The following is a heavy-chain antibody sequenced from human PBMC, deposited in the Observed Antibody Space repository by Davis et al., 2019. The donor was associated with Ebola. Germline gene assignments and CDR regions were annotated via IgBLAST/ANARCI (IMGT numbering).Heavy chain of an antibody. CDR2: INPNSGGT. D-gene: IGHD3-3*01. J-gene: IGHJ4*02. Sequence: AASVKVSCKASGYTFTDYYMHWVRQAPGQGLEWMGRINPNSGGTNYAQKFQGRVTMTRDTSISTAYMELSSLRSEDTAVYYCARGYRITIFDDWGQGTLVTVSS. V-gene: IGHV1-2*06. CDR3: ARGYRITIFDD. CDR1: GYTFTDYY.